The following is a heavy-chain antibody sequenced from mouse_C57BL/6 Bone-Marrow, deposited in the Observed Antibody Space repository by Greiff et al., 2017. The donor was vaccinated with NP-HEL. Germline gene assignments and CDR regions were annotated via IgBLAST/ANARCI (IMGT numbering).Heavy chain of an antibody. CDR3: ARRDYGGAMDY. V-gene: IGHV5-6*01. J-gene: IGHJ4*01. Sequence: EVMLVESGGDLVKPGGSLKLSCAASGFTFSSYGMSWVRQTPDKRLEWVATISSGGSYTYYPDSVKGRFTISRDNAKNTLYLQMSSLKSEDTAMYYCARRDYGGAMDYWGQGTSVTVSS. D-gene: IGHD1-1*01. CDR1: GFTFSSYG. CDR2: ISSGGSYT.